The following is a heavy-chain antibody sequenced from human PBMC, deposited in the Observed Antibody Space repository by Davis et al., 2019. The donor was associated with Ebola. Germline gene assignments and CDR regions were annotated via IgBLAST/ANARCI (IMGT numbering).Heavy chain of an antibody. V-gene: IGHV1-69*02. CDR2: IIPILGIA. Sequence: SVPVSCMASVGTFISYTISWVRQAPGQGLEWMGRIIPILGIANYAQKFQGRVTITADKSTSTDYMELSSLRSEDTAVYYCARGSGSYFEYFQHWGQGTLVTVSS. CDR1: VGTFISYT. D-gene: IGHD1-26*01. CDR3: ARGSGSYFEYFQH. J-gene: IGHJ1*01.